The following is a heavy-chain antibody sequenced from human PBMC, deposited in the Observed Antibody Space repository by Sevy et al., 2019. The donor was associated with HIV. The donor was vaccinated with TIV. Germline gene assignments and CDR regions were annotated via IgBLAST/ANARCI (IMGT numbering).Heavy chain of an antibody. CDR3: ARGPSDKHTAMPGGY. CDR1: GYTFTSYG. J-gene: IGHJ4*02. V-gene: IGHV1-18*01. D-gene: IGHD5-18*01. CDR2: ISAYNGNT. Sequence: AAVKVSCKASGYTFTSYGISWVRQAPGQGLEWMGWISAYNGNTNYAQKLQGRVTMTTDTSTITAYMELRSLRSDDTAVYYCARGPSDKHTAMPGGYWGQGTTVTVSS.